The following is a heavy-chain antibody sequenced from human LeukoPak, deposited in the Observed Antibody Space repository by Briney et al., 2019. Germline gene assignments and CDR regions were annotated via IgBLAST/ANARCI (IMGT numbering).Heavy chain of an antibody. J-gene: IGHJ4*02. Sequence: GGSLRLSCAASGITFSTYNMNWVRQAPGKGLEWVSYISSSSTVIYYADSVKGRFTISRDNTKNSLYLQMNSLRVEDTAVYYCVRDHQLRDPGCWGQGTLVTVSS. CDR1: GITFSTYN. D-gene: IGHD5-24*01. V-gene: IGHV3-48*04. CDR3: VRDHQLRDPGC. CDR2: ISSSSTVI.